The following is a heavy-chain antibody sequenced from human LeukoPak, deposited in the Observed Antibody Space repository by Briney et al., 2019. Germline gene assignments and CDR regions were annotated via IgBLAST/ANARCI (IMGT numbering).Heavy chain of an antibody. CDR1: GFTFRSYA. V-gene: IGHV3-23*01. Sequence: SGGSLRLSCAASGFTFRSYAMSWVRQAPGKGLEWVSAIRGSDGSTYYADSVKGRFTISRDNSKNTLSLQMSSLGAEDTAVYYCAKAGHFYYYDMDVWGQGTTVTVSS. J-gene: IGHJ6*02. CDR2: IRGSDGST. CDR3: AKAGHFYYYDMDV.